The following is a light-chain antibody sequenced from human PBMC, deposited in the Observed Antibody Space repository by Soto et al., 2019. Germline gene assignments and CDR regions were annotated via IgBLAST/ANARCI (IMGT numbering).Light chain of an antibody. CDR1: QSVSNNY. CDR2: VVS. V-gene: IGKV3-20*01. J-gene: IGKJ2*01. Sequence: EIVLTQSPGTLSLSPGERATLSCRASQSVSNNYLAWYQQKPGQAPRLLISVVSSRATGIPDRFSGSGSGTDFTLTISRLEPEDFAVYYCQQYSSSLYTFGQGTKLEIE. CDR3: QQYSSSLYT.